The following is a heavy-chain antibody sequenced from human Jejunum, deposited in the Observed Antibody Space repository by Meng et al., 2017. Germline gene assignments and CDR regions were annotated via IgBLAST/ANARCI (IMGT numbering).Heavy chain of an antibody. Sequence: GGSLRLSCAASGFTFSSHEMNWVRQAPGKGLEWVSYINIGGTTRYYADSVQGRFTISRDNAKNSLYLQMNSLTAEDTAVYYCARSPLDRPNYHSDSWGRGTLVTVSS. CDR2: INIGGTTR. CDR3: ARSPLDRPNYHSDS. CDR1: GFTFSSHE. J-gene: IGHJ4*02. D-gene: IGHD5-24*01. V-gene: IGHV3-48*03.